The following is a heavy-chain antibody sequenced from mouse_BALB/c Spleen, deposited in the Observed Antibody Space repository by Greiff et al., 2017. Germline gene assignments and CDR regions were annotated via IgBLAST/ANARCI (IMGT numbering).Heavy chain of an antibody. CDR1: GYSITSDYA. D-gene: IGHD1-2*01. J-gene: IGHJ2*01. CDR2: ISYSGST. V-gene: IGHV3-2*02. CDR3: ARRSYYGYGYFDY. Sequence: VQLKESGPGLVKPSQSLSLTCTVTGYSITSDYAWNWIRQFPGNKLEWMGYISYSGSTSYNPSLKSRISITRDTSKNQFFLQLNSVTTEDTATYYCARRSYYGYGYFDYWGQGTTLTVSS.